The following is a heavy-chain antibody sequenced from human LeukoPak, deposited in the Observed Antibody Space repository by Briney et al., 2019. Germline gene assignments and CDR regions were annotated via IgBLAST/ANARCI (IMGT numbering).Heavy chain of an antibody. CDR2: INPNSGGT. CDR1: GSTFSDYH. V-gene: IGHV1-2*02. Sequence: ASVKVSCKASGSTFSDYHINWVRQASGQGLEWMGWINPNSGGTNYAQKFQGRVTMTRDTSISTAYMELSRLRSDDTAVYYCAREYSSYNWFDPWGQGTLVTVSS. J-gene: IGHJ5*02. D-gene: IGHD6-6*01. CDR3: AREYSSYNWFDP.